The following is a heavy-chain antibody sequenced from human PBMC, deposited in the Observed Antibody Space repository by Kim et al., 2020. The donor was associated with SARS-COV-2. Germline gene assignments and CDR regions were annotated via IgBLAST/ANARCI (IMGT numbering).Heavy chain of an antibody. D-gene: IGHD3-10*01. V-gene: IGHV4-34*01. Sequence: SETLSLTCAVYGGSFSSYCWNWIRQPPGKGLEWIGEINHSESTNYNPSLKSRVSISVDTSKNKFSLKLTSVTAADTADYYCARGWRGGYYGSGSYDTSSGRQTFDYWGQGTLVTVSS. J-gene: IGHJ4*02. CDR1: GGSFSSYC. CDR3: ARGWRGGYYGSGSYDTSSGRQTFDY. CDR2: INHSEST.